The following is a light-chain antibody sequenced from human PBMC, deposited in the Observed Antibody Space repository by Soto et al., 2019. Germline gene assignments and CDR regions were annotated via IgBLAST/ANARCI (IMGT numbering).Light chain of an antibody. CDR3: QQYDTSPRT. Sequence: EIVLTQSPATLSLSPGERVTLSCRASQSVSNSLAWYQQKPGQAPRLLISGVYSRAAGIPDRFSGSGSGTDFTLTISRLEPEDFAVYYCQQYDTSPRTFGQGTKVDIK. CDR1: QSVSNS. V-gene: IGKV3-20*01. CDR2: GVY. J-gene: IGKJ1*01.